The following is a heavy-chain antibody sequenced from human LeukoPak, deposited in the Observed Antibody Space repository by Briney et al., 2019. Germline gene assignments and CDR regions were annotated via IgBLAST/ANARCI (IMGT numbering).Heavy chain of an antibody. V-gene: IGHV3-66*01. Sequence: QPGGSLRLSCAASGFTVSSNYMSWVRQAPGKGLEWVSVIYSGGSTYYADSVKGRFTISRDNSKNTLYLQMNSLRAEDTAVYYCARDRSMGAYYYFDYWGQGTLVTVSS. J-gene: IGHJ4*02. CDR1: GFTVSSNY. D-gene: IGHD1-26*01. CDR2: IYSGGST. CDR3: ARDRSMGAYYYFDY.